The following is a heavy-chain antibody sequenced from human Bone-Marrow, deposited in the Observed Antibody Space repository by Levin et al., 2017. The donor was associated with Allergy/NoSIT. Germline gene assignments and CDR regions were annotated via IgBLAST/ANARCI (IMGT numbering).Heavy chain of an antibody. V-gene: IGHV3-23*01. CDR2: LLSLSSFP. CDR1: GFIFSNCP. CDR3: AKEPPIATSLTGHYFDF. J-gene: IGHJ4*02. D-gene: IGHD6-13*01. Sequence: SLRLSCVASGFIFSNCPMSWVRQSPGKGWEWFFFLLSLSSFPYSLSSFKGRFTISRDNSKNTLHLHMNSLRAEDTAVSYCAKEPPIATSLTGHYFDFWGQGTLITVSS.